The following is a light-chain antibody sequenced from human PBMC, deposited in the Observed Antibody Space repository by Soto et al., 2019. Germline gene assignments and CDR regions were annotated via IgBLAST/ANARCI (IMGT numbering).Light chain of an antibody. Sequence: EIVMTQSPATLSVSPGERASLSCRASQNVRNNLAWYQQKPGQAPRLLIYGATSRATGIPARFSGSGSGTEFTLTISSLQSEDFAVYYCQQYNNWPWTFGQGTKVDIK. CDR3: QQYNNWPWT. CDR2: GAT. V-gene: IGKV3D-15*01. J-gene: IGKJ1*01. CDR1: QNVRNN.